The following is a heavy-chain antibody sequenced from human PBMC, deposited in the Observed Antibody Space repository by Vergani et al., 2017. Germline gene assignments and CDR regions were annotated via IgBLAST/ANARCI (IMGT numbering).Heavy chain of an antibody. CDR2: ISSSGSTI. CDR1: GGSISSGGSY. V-gene: IGHV3-11*01. D-gene: IGHD3-22*01. CDR3: ARGGHYYDSSGYYSPIDY. J-gene: IGHJ4*02. Sequence: QVQLQESGPGLVKPSQTLSLTCTVSGGSISSGGSYWSWIRQAPGKGLEWVSYISSSGSTIYYADSVKGRFTISRDNAKNSRYLQMNSLRAEDTAVYYCARGGHYYDSSGYYSPIDYWGQGTLVTVSS.